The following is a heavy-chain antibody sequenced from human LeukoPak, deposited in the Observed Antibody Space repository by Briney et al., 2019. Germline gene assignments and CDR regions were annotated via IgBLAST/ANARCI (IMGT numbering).Heavy chain of an antibody. CDR3: ARAKWRVGATTEAVFDY. CDR2: ISYDGSNK. Sequence: GGSLRLSCAASGFTFSSYAMSWVRQAPGKGLEWVAVISYDGSNKYYADSVKGRFTTSRDNSKNTLYLQMNSLRAEDTAVYYCARAKWRVGATTEAVFDYWGQGTLVTVSS. D-gene: IGHD1-26*01. J-gene: IGHJ4*02. V-gene: IGHV3-30-3*01. CDR1: GFTFSSYA.